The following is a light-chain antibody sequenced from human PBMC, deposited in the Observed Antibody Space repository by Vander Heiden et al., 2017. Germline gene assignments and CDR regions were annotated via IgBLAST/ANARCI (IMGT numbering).Light chain of an antibody. CDR3: QSYDDGLSTYV. V-gene: IGLV1-40*01. CDR1: RSNIGAGFD. J-gene: IGLJ1*01. CDR2: GAT. Sequence: QSMLTQPPSVSGAPGQRITISCTGNRSNIGAGFDLHWYQQPPGAAPKLLIYGATNRPSGVPDRFSGSKSGASASLAITGLQADDEADYYCQSYDDGLSTYVFGSGTKVTVL.